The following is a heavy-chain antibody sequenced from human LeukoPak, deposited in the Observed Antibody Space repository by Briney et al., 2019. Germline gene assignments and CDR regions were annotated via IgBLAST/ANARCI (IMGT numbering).Heavy chain of an antibody. CDR2: IYTSGST. CDR3: ASGTCGSGSYYPYYYYMDV. CDR1: GGSISSGSYY. D-gene: IGHD3-10*01. V-gene: IGHV4-61*02. Sequence: SQTLSLTCTVSGGSISSGSYYWSWIRQPAGKGLEWIGRIYTSGSTNYNPSLKSRVTISVDTSKNQFSLKLSSVTAADTAVYYCASGTCGSGSYYPYYYYMDVWGKGTTVTVSS. J-gene: IGHJ6*03.